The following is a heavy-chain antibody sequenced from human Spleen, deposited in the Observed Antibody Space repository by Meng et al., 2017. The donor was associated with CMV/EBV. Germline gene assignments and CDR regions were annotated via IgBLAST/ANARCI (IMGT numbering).Heavy chain of an antibody. CDR2: IFHSGNA. D-gene: IGHD2-2*01. Sequence: SETLSLTCTISGGYINRGGYYWTWIRQYPGRGLEWIGYIFHSGNAYYNPSLKSRLTISVDTSKNQFSLNLNSVTAADTAVYYCARDLPSCSSTSCSNGMDVWGQGTTVTVSS. V-gene: IGHV4-31*03. CDR1: GGYINRGGYY. CDR3: ARDLPSCSSTSCSNGMDV. J-gene: IGHJ6*02.